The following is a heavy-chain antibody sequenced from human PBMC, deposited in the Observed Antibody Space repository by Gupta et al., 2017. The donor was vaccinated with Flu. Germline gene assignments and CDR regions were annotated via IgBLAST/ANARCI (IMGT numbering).Heavy chain of an antibody. D-gene: IGHD2-2*01. CDR3: AKSGAGPAAISSGWFDP. V-gene: IGHV3-23*01. J-gene: IGHJ5*02. Sequence: EVQLLESGGGLVQPGGSLRLSCAAFGLRFSSYAMSWVRQGPGTGLGWVSAISGSGGSTYYADSVKGRFTISRDNSKNTLYLQLNSLRAEDTAVYYCAKSGAGPAAISSGWFDPWGQGTLVTVSS. CDR1: GLRFSSYA. CDR2: ISGSGGST.